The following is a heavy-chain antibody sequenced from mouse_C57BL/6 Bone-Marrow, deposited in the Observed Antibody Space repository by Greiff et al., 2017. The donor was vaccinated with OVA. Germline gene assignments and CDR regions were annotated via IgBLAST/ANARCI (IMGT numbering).Heavy chain of an antibody. CDR1: GYTFTSYW. D-gene: IGHD1-1*01. V-gene: IGHV1-50*01. J-gene: IGHJ4*01. CDR3: ATDGSSYDYYAMDY. CDR2: IDPSDSYT. Sequence: VQLQQPGAELVKPGASVKLSCKASGYTFTSYWMPWVKQRPGQGLEWLGEIDPSDSYTNYNQKFKGKATLTVDTSSSTAYMQLSSLTSEDSAVYYCATDGSSYDYYAMDYWGQGTSVTVSS.